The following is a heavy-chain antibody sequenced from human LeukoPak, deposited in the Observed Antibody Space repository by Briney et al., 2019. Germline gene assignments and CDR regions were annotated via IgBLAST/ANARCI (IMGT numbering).Heavy chain of an antibody. Sequence: PSETLSLTCTVSGASFSSYYWSWLRQPPGKGLEWIGYIYYSGSTNYNPSLKSRVTISVDTSKNQFSLRLNAVTAADTAVYYCARDGGNWYNWFDPWGQGTLVTVSS. CDR2: IYYSGST. CDR3: ARDGGNWYNWFDP. CDR1: GASFSSYY. D-gene: IGHD1-1*01. J-gene: IGHJ5*02. V-gene: IGHV4-59*12.